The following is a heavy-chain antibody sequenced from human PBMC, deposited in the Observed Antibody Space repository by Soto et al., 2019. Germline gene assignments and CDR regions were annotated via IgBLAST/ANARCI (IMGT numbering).Heavy chain of an antibody. D-gene: IGHD3-10*01. J-gene: IGHJ6*03. Sequence: GGSLRLSCAASGFTFSSYAMSWVRQAPGKGLEWVSAISGSGGSTYYADSVKGRFTYSRDNSKNTPYLQMNSLRAEDTAVYYCAKGGLWFGELFYYMDVWGKGTTVTVSS. CDR1: GFTFSSYA. CDR2: ISGSGGST. V-gene: IGHV3-23*01. CDR3: AKGGLWFGELFYYMDV.